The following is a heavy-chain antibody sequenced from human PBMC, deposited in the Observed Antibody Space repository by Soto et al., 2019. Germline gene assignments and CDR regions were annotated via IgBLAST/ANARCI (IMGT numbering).Heavy chain of an antibody. D-gene: IGHD2-2*01. Sequence: ASETLSLTCTVSGGSISSYYWSWIRQPPGKGLEWIGYIYYSGSTNYNPSLKSRVTISVDTSKNQFSLKLSSVTAADTAVYYCARHRHPDCSSTSCYGWNWFDPWGQGTLVTVPS. CDR3: ARHRHPDCSSTSCYGWNWFDP. J-gene: IGHJ5*02. CDR1: GGSISSYY. V-gene: IGHV4-59*08. CDR2: IYYSGST.